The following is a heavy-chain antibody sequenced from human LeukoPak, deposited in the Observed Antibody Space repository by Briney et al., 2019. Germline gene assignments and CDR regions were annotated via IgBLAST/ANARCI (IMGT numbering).Heavy chain of an antibody. CDR2: ISAYNGNT. CDR1: GYTFTSYY. D-gene: IGHD1-26*01. CDR3: ARGVYSGSYYESYYFDY. Sequence: ASVKVSCKASGYTFTSYYMHWVRQAPGQGLEWMGWISAYNGNTNYAQKLQGRVTMTTDTSTSTAYMELRSLRSDDTAVYYCARGVYSGSYYESYYFDYWGQGTLVTVSS. J-gene: IGHJ4*02. V-gene: IGHV1-18*04.